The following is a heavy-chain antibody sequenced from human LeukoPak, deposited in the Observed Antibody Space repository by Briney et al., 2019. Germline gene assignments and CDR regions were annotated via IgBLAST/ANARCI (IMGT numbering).Heavy chain of an antibody. CDR2: INPNSGAT. D-gene: IGHD3-22*01. V-gene: IGHV1-2*02. CDR1: GYTLTGYY. Sequence: ASVKVSFKASGYTLTGYYMHWVRQAPGQGLEWMGWINPNSGATNYAQKFQGRVTMTRDTSISTAYMELSRLRSDDTAVYYCARDSNYDSSGYYFDCWGQGTLVTVSS. J-gene: IGHJ4*02. CDR3: ARDSNYDSSGYYFDC.